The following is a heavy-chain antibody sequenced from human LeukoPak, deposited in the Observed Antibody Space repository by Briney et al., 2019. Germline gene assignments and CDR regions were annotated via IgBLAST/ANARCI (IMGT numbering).Heavy chain of an antibody. J-gene: IGHJ4*02. CDR3: ARDPSEYYDSSGYYLPFDY. V-gene: IGHV1-18*01. Sequence: ASVKVSCKASGYTFTSYGIRWVRQAPGQGLEWMGWISAYNGNTNYAQKLQGGVTMTTDTSTSTAYMELRSLRSDDTAAYYCARDPSEYYDSSGYYLPFDYWGQGTLVTVSS. CDR1: GYTFTSYG. D-gene: IGHD3-22*01. CDR2: ISAYNGNT.